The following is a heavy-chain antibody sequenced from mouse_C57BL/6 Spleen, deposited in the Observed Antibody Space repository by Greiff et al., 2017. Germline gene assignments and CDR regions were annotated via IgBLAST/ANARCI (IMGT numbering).Heavy chain of an antibody. D-gene: IGHD1-1*01. V-gene: IGHV5-4*01. J-gene: IGHJ3*01. CDR3: ARDSHYYYGSSSWFAY. CDR1: GFTFSSYA. Sequence: EVQVVESGGGLVKPGGSLKLSCAASGFTFSSYAMSWVRQTPEKRLEWVATISDGGSYTYYPDNVKGRFTISRDNAKNNLYLQMSHLKSEDTAMYYCARDSHYYYGSSSWFAYWGQGTLVTVSA. CDR2: ISDGGSYT.